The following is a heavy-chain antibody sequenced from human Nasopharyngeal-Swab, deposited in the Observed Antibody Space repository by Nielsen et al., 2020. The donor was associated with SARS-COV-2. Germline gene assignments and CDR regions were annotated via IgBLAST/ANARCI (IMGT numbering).Heavy chain of an antibody. CDR1: GGSISSSSYY. CDR2: INHSGST. Sequence: SETLSLTCTVSGGSISSSSYYWGWIRQPPGKGLEWIGEINHSGSTNYNPSLKSRVTISVDTSKNQFSLKLSSVTAADTAVYYCASGVLPAASPRGYYYYYYMDVWGKGTTVTVSS. J-gene: IGHJ6*03. V-gene: IGHV4-39*07. CDR3: ASGVLPAASPRGYYYYYYMDV. D-gene: IGHD2-2*01.